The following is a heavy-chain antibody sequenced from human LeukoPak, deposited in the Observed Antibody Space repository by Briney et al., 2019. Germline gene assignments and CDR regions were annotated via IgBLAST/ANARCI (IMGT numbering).Heavy chain of an antibody. D-gene: IGHD3-16*01. V-gene: IGHV3-23*01. CDR1: GFSLYTYG. Sequence: PGGSLRLSCAASGFSLYTYGMHWVRQAPGKGLEWVSGITGDDGRTHYADSVRGRFTISRDNSKNTLSLHMSSLRAEDTAIYYCASSIRFGEDYWGQGTLVTVSP. J-gene: IGHJ4*02. CDR2: ITGDDGRT. CDR3: ASSIRFGEDY.